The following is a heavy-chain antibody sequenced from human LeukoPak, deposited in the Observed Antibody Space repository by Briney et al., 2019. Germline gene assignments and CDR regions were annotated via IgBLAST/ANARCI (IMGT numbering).Heavy chain of an antibody. CDR3: AKDQGAYDPESYFDY. V-gene: IGHV3-30*18. D-gene: IGHD5-12*01. J-gene: IGHJ4*02. CDR1: GFTFNTYG. CDR2: ISYDGSNN. Sequence: GGSLRLSCAASGFTFNTYGMHWVRQAPGKGLEWVAIISYDGSNNYYADSVKGRFTISRDNSKNTLYPQMNSLRGEDTAVYYCAKDQGAYDPESYFDYWGQGTLVTVSS.